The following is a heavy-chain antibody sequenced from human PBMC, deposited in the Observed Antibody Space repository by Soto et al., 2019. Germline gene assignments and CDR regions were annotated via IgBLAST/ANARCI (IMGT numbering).Heavy chain of an antibody. CDR3: ARDQVNFLELPVDAFDI. CDR1: GYTFTSYG. Sequence: QVQLVQSGAEVKKPGASVKVSCKASGYTFTSYGISWVRQAPGQGLEWMGWISAYNGNTNYAQQLQGRVTMTTDTSTSTAYMELRSLISDDTAVYYCARDQVNFLELPVDAFDIWGQGTMVTVSS. V-gene: IGHV1-18*01. J-gene: IGHJ3*02. D-gene: IGHD1-7*01. CDR2: ISAYNGNT.